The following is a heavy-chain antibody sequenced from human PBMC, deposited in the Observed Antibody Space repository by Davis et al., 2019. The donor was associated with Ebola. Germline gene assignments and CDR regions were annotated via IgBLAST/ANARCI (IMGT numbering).Heavy chain of an antibody. CDR2: IYYSGST. CDR3: ARFTWCSSTSCYYYYGMDV. CDR1: GGSISSHY. V-gene: IGHV4-59*11. J-gene: IGHJ6*02. D-gene: IGHD2-2*01. Sequence: PSETLSLTCTVSGGSISSHYWSWIRQPPGKGLEWIGYIYYSGSTDYNPSLKRRVTISVDTSKNQFSLKLSSVTAADTAVYYCARFTWCSSTSCYYYYGMDVWGQGTTVTVSS.